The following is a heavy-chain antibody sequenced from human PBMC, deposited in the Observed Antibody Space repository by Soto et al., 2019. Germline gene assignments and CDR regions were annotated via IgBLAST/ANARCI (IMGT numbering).Heavy chain of an antibody. CDR3: ATGVLDSDYAY. D-gene: IGHD4-4*01. V-gene: IGHV1-18*01. J-gene: IGHJ4*02. Sequence: ASVKVSCKASGDTFSSYTISWVRQAPGQGLEWMGWISAYNGNTNYAQKLQGRVTMTTDTSTSTDYMELRSMTSDDTAVYYCATGVLDSDYAYWGQGNLVTVSS. CDR1: GDTFSSYT. CDR2: ISAYNGNT.